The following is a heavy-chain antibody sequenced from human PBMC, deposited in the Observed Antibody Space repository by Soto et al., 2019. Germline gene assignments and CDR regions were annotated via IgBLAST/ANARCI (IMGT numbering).Heavy chain of an antibody. CDR2: ISGSGGST. J-gene: IGHJ4*02. CDR3: AKTRGAPSVTTPGHIDY. V-gene: IGHV3-23*01. D-gene: IGHD3-10*01. CDR1: GFTFSSYA. Sequence: PGGSLRLSCAASGFTFSSYAMSWVRQAPGKGLEWVSAISGSGGSTYYADSVKGRFTISRDNSKNTLYLQMNSLRAEDTAVYYCAKTRGAPSVTTPGHIDYWGQGTLVTVSS.